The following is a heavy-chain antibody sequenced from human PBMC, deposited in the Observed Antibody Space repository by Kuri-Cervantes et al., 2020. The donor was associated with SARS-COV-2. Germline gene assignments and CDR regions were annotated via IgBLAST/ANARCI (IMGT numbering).Heavy chain of an antibody. D-gene: IGHD7-27*01. CDR1: GFTFSSYS. V-gene: IGHV3-21*04. CDR2: ISSSSSYI. CDR3: ARVEANWGSGAFDI. Sequence: GESLKISCAASGFTFSSYSMNWVRQAPGKGLEWVSSISSSSSYIYYADSVKGRFTISRDNAKNSLYLQMNSLRAEDTAVYYCARVEANWGSGAFDIWGQGTMVTVSS. J-gene: IGHJ3*02.